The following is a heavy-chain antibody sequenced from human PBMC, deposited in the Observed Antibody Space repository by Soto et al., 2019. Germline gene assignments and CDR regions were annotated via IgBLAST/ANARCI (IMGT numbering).Heavy chain of an antibody. CDR3: ARDSVIWSGYHNWFDP. CDR2: IYYSGST. CDR1: GGSISSGGYY. D-gene: IGHD3-3*01. V-gene: IGHV4-31*03. Sequence: QVQLQESGPGLVKPSQTLSLTCTVSGGSISSGGYYWSWIRQHPGKGLEWIGYIYYSGSTYYNPSLKSRVTISVDTSKNQFSLKLSSVTAADTAVYYCARDSVIWSGYHNWFDPWGQGTLDTVSS. J-gene: IGHJ5*02.